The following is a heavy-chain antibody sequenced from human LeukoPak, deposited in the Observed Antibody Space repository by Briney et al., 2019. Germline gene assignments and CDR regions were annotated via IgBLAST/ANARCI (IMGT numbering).Heavy chain of an antibody. J-gene: IGHJ6*02. CDR3: ARVRSISYGMDV. Sequence: ASGKVSCKASGYTFTSYDINWVRQATGQGLEWMGWTNPNSGNTGYAQKFQGRVTMTRNTSISTAYMELSSLRSEDTAVYYCARVRSISYGMDVWGQGTTVTVSS. CDR2: TNPNSGNT. D-gene: IGHD6-6*01. V-gene: IGHV1-8*01. CDR1: GYTFTSYD.